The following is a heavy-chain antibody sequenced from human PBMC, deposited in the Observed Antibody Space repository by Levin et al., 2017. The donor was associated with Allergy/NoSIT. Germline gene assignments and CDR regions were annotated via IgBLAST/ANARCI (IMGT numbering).Heavy chain of an antibody. Sequence: ASVKVSCKASGYTFTSYAMHWVRQAPGQRLEWMGWINAGNGNTKYSQKFQGRVTITRDTSASTAYMELSSLRSEDTAVYYCARAANCISTSCYGRYGMDVWGQGTTVTVSS. D-gene: IGHD2-2*01. J-gene: IGHJ6*02. V-gene: IGHV1-3*01. CDR3: ARAANCISTSCYGRYGMDV. CDR1: GYTFTSYA. CDR2: INAGNGNT.